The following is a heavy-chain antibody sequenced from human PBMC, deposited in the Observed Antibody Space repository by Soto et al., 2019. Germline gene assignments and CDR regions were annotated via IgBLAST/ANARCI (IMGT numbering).Heavy chain of an antibody. CDR3: ARDHVDDFWSGYYTSGSGEL. J-gene: IGHJ4*02. Sequence: QVQLQQWGAGLLKPSETLSLTCAVYGGSFSGYYWSWIRQPPGKGLEWIGEINHSGSTNYNPSLKSRVTISVDTSKNQFSLKLSSVTAADTAVYYCARDHVDDFWSGYYTSGSGELWGQGTLVTVSS. V-gene: IGHV4-34*01. CDR1: GGSFSGYY. CDR2: INHSGST. D-gene: IGHD3-3*01.